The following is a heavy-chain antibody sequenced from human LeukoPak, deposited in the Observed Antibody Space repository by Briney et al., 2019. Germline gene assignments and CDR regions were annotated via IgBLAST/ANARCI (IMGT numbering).Heavy chain of an antibody. CDR3: ARNYDSSGYQLYY. CDR2: MNPNSGNT. Sequence: ASVKVSCKASGYTFTSYDINWVRQATGQGLEWMGWMNPNSGNTGYAQKFQGRVTMTRNTPIRTAYMELSSLRSEDTAVYYCARNYDSSGYQLYYWGQGTLVTVSS. D-gene: IGHD3-22*01. J-gene: IGHJ4*02. CDR1: GYTFTSYD. V-gene: IGHV1-8*01.